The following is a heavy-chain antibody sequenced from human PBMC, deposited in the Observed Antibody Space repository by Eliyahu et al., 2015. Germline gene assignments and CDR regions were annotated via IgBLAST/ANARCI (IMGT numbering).Heavy chain of an antibody. V-gene: IGHV3-30-3*01. CDR1: GFTXXSYA. Sequence: QVQLVESGGGVVQPGGSLRXSCXASGFTXXSYAMHWVXQAPGKGLEWVAIISYDRTDKYYADSVKGRFTISRDNSNNTLHLQMNSLRVEDTAVYYCARDGYDWIHGYYFDYWGQGTLVTVSS. CDR3: ARDGYDWIHGYYFDY. J-gene: IGHJ4*02. D-gene: IGHD1-20*01. CDR2: ISYDRTDK.